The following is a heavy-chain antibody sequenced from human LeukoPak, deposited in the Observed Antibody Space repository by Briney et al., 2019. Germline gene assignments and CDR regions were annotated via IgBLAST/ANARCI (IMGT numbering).Heavy chain of an antibody. CDR1: GFTFSGYA. J-gene: IGHJ4*02. CDR3: AREERGHLVGY. CDR2: ISYDGGSNK. Sequence: SGGSLRRSCAASGFTFSGYAMHWVRQAPGKGLEWVALISYDGGSNKYYADSVKGRFTISRDNSKNTLCLQMNSLRAEGTAVYYCAREERGHLVGYWGQGTLATVSS. D-gene: IGHD6-6*01. V-gene: IGHV3-30-3*01.